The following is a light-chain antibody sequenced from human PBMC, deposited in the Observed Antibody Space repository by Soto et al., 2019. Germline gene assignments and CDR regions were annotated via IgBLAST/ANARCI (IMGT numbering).Light chain of an antibody. Sequence: NQMTHSASFLSATFGARTTIPCRASQDISYYVNWYQVKLGKAPKVLICGASNLQSGVPSRFSGSESGTDFTLTISSLQPEDFAIYYCQQSYSRPPTFGQGTRLEI. V-gene: IGKV1-39*01. J-gene: IGKJ5*01. CDR3: QQSYSRPPT. CDR1: QDISYY. CDR2: GAS.